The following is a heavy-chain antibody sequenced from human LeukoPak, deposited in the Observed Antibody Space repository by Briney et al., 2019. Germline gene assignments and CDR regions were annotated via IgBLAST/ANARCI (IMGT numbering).Heavy chain of an antibody. Sequence: NPGGSLRLSCAASGFTFRDYYMSWIRQAPGQGLEWVSYISSSSSYTNYADSVKGRFTISRDNAKNSLYLQMNSLRAEDTAVYYCARDWAVAASGVMDVWGKGTTVTVSS. J-gene: IGHJ6*04. CDR3: ARDWAVAASGVMDV. CDR1: GFTFRDYY. V-gene: IGHV3-11*06. D-gene: IGHD2-15*01. CDR2: ISSSSSYT.